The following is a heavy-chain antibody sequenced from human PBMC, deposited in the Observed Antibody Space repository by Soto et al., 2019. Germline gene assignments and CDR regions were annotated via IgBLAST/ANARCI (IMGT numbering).Heavy chain of an antibody. CDR3: GREEYSSSLCGGYYYGMDV. CDR2: TYYRSKWYT. J-gene: IGHJ6*02. D-gene: IGHD6-6*01. Sequence: SQTLSLTCAISGDRVSSNSTAWHWIRQSPSRGLEWLGRTYYRSKWYTDYAVSVKSRITINPDTSKNLFSLQLNSVTPEDTAVYYCGREEYSSSLCGGYYYGMDVWGQGTTVTVSS. V-gene: IGHV6-1*01. CDR1: GDRVSSNSTA.